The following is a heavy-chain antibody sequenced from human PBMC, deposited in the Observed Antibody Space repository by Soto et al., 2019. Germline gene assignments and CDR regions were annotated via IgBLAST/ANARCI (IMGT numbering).Heavy chain of an antibody. Sequence: SETLALTCTVYGGSISSYYWSWIRQPPGKGLEWIGYIYYSGSTNYNPSLKSRVTISVDTSKNQFSLKLSSVTAADTAVFYCARQPPRHARDWGQGTLVTVSS. CDR1: GGSISSYY. CDR3: ARQPPRHARD. V-gene: IGHV4-59*08. J-gene: IGHJ4*02. D-gene: IGHD2-8*01. CDR2: IYYSGST.